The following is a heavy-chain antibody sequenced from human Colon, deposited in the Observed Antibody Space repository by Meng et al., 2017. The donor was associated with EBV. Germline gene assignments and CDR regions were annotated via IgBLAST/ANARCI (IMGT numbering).Heavy chain of an antibody. CDR2: IYYSGST. Sequence: GQRQESGPGLVQPSQNLSLTCTVSGGSISSGDYYWSWIRQPPGKGLEWIGYIYYSGSTYSNASLKSRVTISIDRSKNQFSLKLSSVTAADTAVYYCARDRKHYGERGWFDPWGQGTLVTVSS. V-gene: IGHV4-30-4*01. J-gene: IGHJ5*02. CDR3: ARDRKHYGERGWFDP. D-gene: IGHD4-17*01. CDR1: GGSISSGDYY.